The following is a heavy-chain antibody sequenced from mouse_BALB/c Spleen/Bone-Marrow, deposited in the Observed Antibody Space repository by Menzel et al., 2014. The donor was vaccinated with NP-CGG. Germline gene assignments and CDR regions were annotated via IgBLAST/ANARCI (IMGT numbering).Heavy chain of an antibody. CDR3: ARSLSVVTPMDY. Sequence: VQLQQSGPELVRPGASVKISCKASGYEFSDSWMNWVKQRPGQGLEWIGRIYPGDGDSIYNGKFKGKATLTSDKFSSTAYMQLSSLTSVDSAVYFCARSLSVVTPMDYWGRGTSVTVSS. J-gene: IGHJ4*01. V-gene: IGHV1-82*01. D-gene: IGHD1-1*01. CDR1: GYEFSDSW. CDR2: IYPGDGDS.